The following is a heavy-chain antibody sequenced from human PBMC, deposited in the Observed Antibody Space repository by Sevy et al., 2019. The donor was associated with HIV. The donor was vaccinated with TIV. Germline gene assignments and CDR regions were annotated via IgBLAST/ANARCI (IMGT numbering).Heavy chain of an antibody. CDR2: INSDGSST. CDR1: GFTFSSYA. J-gene: IGHJ6*03. V-gene: IGHV3-74*01. CDR3: TRGDPIVPPAGYYYHMDV. D-gene: IGHD1-26*01. Sequence: GGSLRLSCAASGFTFSSYAMSWVRQAPGKGLEWVSRINSDGSSTPYADSVKGRFTISRDNAKNTLYLQLNRLGAEDTAVYYCTRGDPIVPPAGYYYHMDVWGKGTTVTVSS.